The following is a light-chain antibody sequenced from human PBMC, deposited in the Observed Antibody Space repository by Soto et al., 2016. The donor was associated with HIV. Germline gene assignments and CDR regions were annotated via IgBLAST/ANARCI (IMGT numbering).Light chain of an antibody. V-gene: IGLV3-19*01. J-gene: IGLJ1*01. Sequence: SSELTQDPAVSVALGQTVNITCQGDTLRTYYASWYQQKPDQAPVLVMFGKDKRPSGIPARFSGSSSGNPAYLTITGTQAEDEADYYCLSRDSTDDVNYVFGPGTRVTVL. CDR1: TLRTYY. CDR2: GKD. CDR3: LSRDSTDDVNYV.